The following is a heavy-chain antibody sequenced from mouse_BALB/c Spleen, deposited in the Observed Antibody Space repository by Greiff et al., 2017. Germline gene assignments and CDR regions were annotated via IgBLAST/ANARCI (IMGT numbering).Heavy chain of an antibody. J-gene: IGHJ3*01. Sequence: EVQLQQSGPELVKPGASVKIPCKASGYTFTDYNMDWVKQSHGKSLEWIGDINPNNGGTIYNQKFKGKATLTVDKSSSTAYMELRSLPSEDTAVYYCARPGRYDEAWFAYWGQGTLVTVSA. V-gene: IGHV1-18*01. CDR1: GYTFTDYN. CDR3: ARPGRYDEAWFAY. D-gene: IGHD2-14*01. CDR2: INPNNGGT.